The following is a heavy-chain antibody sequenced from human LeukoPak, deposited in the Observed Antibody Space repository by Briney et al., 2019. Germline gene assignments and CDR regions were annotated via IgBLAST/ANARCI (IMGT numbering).Heavy chain of an antibody. CDR3: VKDDGEVLATRLDH. D-gene: IGHD2-2*01. CDR1: GFTFSSYA. CDR2: IWYDGSTT. J-gene: IGHJ4*02. Sequence: GGSLRLSCAASGFTFSSYAMNWVRQAPGKGLEWVAVIWYDGSTTYYADSVKGRFTISRDNSKNTLYLQMNSLRAEDTGVYYCVKDDGEVLATRLDHWGQGTLGNVFS. V-gene: IGHV3-33*06.